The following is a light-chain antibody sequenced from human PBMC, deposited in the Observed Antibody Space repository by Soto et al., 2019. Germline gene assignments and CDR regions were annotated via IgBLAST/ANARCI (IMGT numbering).Light chain of an antibody. CDR3: QQRSG. CDR2: DTS. CDR1: QSVSTY. Sequence: EIVLTQSPATLSLSPGERATLSCRASQSVSTYLAWYQQKPGQAPSLLIYDTSHRAAGIPARFSGSGSGTDFTLIISSLEPEDFAVYYCQQRSGFGGGTKVEIK. J-gene: IGKJ4*01. V-gene: IGKV3-11*01.